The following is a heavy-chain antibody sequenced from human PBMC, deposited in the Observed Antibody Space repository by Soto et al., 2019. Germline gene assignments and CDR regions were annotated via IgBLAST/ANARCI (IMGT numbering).Heavy chain of an antibody. D-gene: IGHD3-9*01. CDR1: GVSLSNPNW. J-gene: IGHJ3*02. Sequence: QVQLQESGPGLVKPSGTLSLTCAVSGVSLSNPNWWAWVRQAPGKGLEWIGEIDHSGSTHYNPSLHGRVTLSLDRSKTQFSLKLSSVAAADTAVYYCARGIFYAFDIWGQGTMVTVSS. CDR3: ARGIFYAFDI. CDR2: IDHSGST. V-gene: IGHV4-4*02.